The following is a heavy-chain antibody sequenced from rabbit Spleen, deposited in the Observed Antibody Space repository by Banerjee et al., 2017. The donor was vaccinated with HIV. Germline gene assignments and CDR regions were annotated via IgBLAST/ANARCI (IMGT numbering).Heavy chain of an antibody. V-gene: IGHV1S45*01. D-gene: IGHD8-1*01. J-gene: IGHJ6*01. Sequence: QEQLEESGGGLVKPGASLTLTCTASGVSFTFSSYMCWVRQAPGKGLEWISCIAGSSSRTWYASWVNGRFTISKTSSTTVTLQMTSLTAADTATYFCARDTGSSFSSYGMDLWGPGTRSPS. CDR3: ARDTGSSFSSYGMDL. CDR1: GVSFTFSSY. CDR2: IAGSSSRT.